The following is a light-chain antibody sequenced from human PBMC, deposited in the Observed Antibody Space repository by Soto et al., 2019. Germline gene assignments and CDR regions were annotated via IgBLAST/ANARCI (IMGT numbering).Light chain of an antibody. CDR3: QQANSFVPIT. CDR1: QGVSRG. J-gene: IGKJ5*01. Sequence: DIQMTQSPSSVSASVGDRVTITCRASQGVSRGLAGYQQKPGKAPKLLIYGASSLQSGVPSRFSGSGSGTDFTLTISSLQPEDFATCYCQQANSFVPITFGQGTRLQIK. V-gene: IGKV1D-12*01. CDR2: GAS.